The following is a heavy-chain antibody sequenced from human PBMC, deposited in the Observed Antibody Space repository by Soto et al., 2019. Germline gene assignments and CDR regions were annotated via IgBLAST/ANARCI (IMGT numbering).Heavy chain of an antibody. CDR3: ARVVVVPASTPGGYYYYYMDV. J-gene: IGHJ6*03. CDR2: IYSGGST. Sequence: PGGSLRLSCAASGFTVSSNYMSWVRQAPGKGLEWVSVIYSGGSTYYADSVKGRFTISRHNSKNTLYLQMNSLRAEDTAVYYCARVVVVPASTPGGYYYYYMDVWGKGTTVTVSS. D-gene: IGHD2-2*01. CDR1: GFTVSSNY. V-gene: IGHV3-53*04.